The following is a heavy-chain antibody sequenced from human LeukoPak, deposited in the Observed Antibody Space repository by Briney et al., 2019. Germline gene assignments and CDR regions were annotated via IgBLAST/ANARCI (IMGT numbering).Heavy chain of an antibody. Sequence: GGSLRLSCAASGFTFSSYGMTWVRQAPGKGLEWVSYISSSSSTIYYADSVKGRFTISRDNAKNSLYLQMNSLRAEDTAVYYCARIGYYGSGSNFDYWGQGTLVTVSS. CDR3: ARIGYYGSGSNFDY. V-gene: IGHV3-48*04. D-gene: IGHD3-10*01. CDR1: GFTFSSYG. CDR2: ISSSSSTI. J-gene: IGHJ4*02.